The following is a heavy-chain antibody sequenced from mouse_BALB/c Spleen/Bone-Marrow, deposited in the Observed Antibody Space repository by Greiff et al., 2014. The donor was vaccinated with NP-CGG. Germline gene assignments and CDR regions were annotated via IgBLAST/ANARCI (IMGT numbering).Heavy chain of an antibody. CDR2: ISSGGSYT. J-gene: IGHJ2*01. Sequence: VQLKESGGDLVKPGGSLKLSCAASGFTFSSYGMSWVRQTPDKRLEWVATISSGGSYTYYPDSVKGRFTISRDNAKNTLYLQMSSLKSEDTAMYYCARPSHYYGFDYWGQGTTLTVSS. D-gene: IGHD1-2*01. CDR3: ARPSHYYGFDY. CDR1: GFTFSSYG. V-gene: IGHV5-6*01.